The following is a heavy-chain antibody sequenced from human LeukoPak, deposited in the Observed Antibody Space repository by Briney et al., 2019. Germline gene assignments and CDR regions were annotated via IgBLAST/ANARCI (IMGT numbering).Heavy chain of an antibody. CDR3: AGEGKQLFDY. CDR1: GGSFSGYY. Sequence: SETLSLTCAVYGGSFSGYYWSWIRQPPGKGLEWIGEINHSGSTNYNPSLKSRVTISVDTSKNQFSLKLSSVTAADTAVYYCAGEGKQLFDYGGKEPLVTVSS. CDR2: INHSGST. J-gene: IGHJ4*02. V-gene: IGHV4-34*01. D-gene: IGHD5-18*01.